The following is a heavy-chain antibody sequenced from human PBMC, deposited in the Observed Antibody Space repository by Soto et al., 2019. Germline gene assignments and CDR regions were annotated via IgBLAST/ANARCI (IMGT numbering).Heavy chain of an antibody. J-gene: IGHJ4*02. CDR3: ASYANYNHF. CDR2: VYYSGST. D-gene: IGHD4-4*01. Sequence: QVQLQESGPGLVKPSETLSLTRNVSGCSMSRYYWSWIRQPPGKGLEWIGYVYYSGSTNYNPSLKSRVTISVDTSKNQFSLKLSSVTAADTVVYYCASYANYNHFWGQGTLVTVSS. CDR1: GCSMSRYY. V-gene: IGHV4-59*01.